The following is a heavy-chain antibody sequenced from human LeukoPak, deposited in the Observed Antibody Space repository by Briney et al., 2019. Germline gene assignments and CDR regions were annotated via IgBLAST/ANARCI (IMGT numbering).Heavy chain of an antibody. CDR2: IIPIFGTA. CDR1: RGTFSSYA. CDR3: AREAGYNLGSFYYYYMDV. V-gene: IGHV1-69*05. Sequence: GASVKVSCKASRGTFSSYAISWVRQAPGQGLEWMGGIIPIFGTANYAQKFQGRVTITRNTSISTAYMELSSLRSEDTAVYYCAREAGYNLGSFYYYYMDVWGKGTTVTISS. D-gene: IGHD3-10*01. J-gene: IGHJ6*03.